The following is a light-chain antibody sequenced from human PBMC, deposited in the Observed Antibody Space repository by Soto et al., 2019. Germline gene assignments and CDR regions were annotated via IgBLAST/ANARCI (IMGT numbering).Light chain of an antibody. Sequence: EIVLTQSPATLSLSPGERATLSCRASQSVSSYLAWYQQKPGQAPRLLIYDASNRATGIPARFSGSGSGTNFTLTISSLEPEDFAVYYCQQRSLFGGGTKV. CDR1: QSVSSY. CDR3: QQRSL. J-gene: IGKJ4*01. CDR2: DAS. V-gene: IGKV3-11*01.